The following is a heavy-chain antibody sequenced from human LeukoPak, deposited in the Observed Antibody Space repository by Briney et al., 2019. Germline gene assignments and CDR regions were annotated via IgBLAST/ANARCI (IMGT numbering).Heavy chain of an antibody. V-gene: IGHV3-9*01. D-gene: IGHD3-22*01. CDR3: ATRAYSSGYYSHFDY. Sequence: PGGSLRLSCAASGFTFDDYAMHWVRQAPGKGLEWVSGISWNSGSIGYADSVKGRFTISRDNAKNSLYLQMNSLRAEDTAVYYCATRAYSSGYYSHFDYWGQGTLVTVSS. CDR2: ISWNSGSI. J-gene: IGHJ4*02. CDR1: GFTFDDYA.